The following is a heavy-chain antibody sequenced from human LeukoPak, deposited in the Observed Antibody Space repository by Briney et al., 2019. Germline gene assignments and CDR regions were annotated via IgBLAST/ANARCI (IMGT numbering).Heavy chain of an antibody. D-gene: IGHD1-26*01. CDR1: GFTFNSFG. CDR3: TTGHAWGAD. V-gene: IGHV3-23*01. J-gene: IGHJ4*02. CDR2: ITGSGGST. Sequence: GGSLRLSCAASGFTFNSFGMHWVRQAPGKGLEWVSAITGSGGSTYYADSVKGRFTISRDNSKNTLYLQLNSLKTEDTGVYYCTTGHAWGADWGQGTLVTVSS.